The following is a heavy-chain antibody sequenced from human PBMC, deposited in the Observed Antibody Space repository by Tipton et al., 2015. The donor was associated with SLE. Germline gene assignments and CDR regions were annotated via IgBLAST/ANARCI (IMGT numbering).Heavy chain of an antibody. J-gene: IGHJ6*02. D-gene: IGHD2-15*01. V-gene: IGHV4-59*01. Sequence: LRLSCTVSGGSITGSYWSWIRLPPGKGLEWIGYIYYSGSTNYNPSLKSRVTISVDTSKNQFSLKLSSVTAAATAVYYCARGYCSGGSCNPSCYVMDVWAKGPRSPSP. CDR3: ARGYCSGGSCNPSCYVMDV. CDR1: GGSITGSY. CDR2: IYYSGST.